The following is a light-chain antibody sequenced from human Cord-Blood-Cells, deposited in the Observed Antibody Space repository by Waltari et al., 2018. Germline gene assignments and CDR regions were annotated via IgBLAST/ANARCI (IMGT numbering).Light chain of an antibody. CDR3: SSYAGSNRV. V-gene: IGLV2-8*01. J-gene: IGLJ2*01. Sequence: QSPLTQPPSASRSPGQSVTFSSSRTSTAAGGANYLSWYQQPPGKAPNLQIYEVSMRPSGVPYRFSGSKSGNTASLTVSGLQAEDEADYYCSSYAGSNRVFGGGTKLTVL. CDR1: STAAGGANY. CDR2: EVS.